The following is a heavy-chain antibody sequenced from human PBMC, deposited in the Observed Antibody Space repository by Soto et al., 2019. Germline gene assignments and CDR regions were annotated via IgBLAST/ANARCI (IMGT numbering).Heavy chain of an antibody. CDR3: ASGSHRRVWFDP. D-gene: IGHD1-26*01. Sequence: GASVKVSCKASGGTFSSYAISWVRQAPGQGLEWMGGIIPIFGTANYAQKFQGRVTITADESTSTAYMELSSLRSEDTAVYYCASGSHRRVWFDPWGQGTLVTVSS. J-gene: IGHJ5*02. CDR2: IIPIFGTA. V-gene: IGHV1-69*13. CDR1: GGTFSSYA.